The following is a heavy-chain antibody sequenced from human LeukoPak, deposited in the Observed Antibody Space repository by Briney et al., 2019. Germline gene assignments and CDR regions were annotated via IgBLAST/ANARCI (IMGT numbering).Heavy chain of an antibody. CDR1: GYTFTGYY. D-gene: IGHD3-10*01. CDR2: INPNSGGT. J-gene: IGHJ4*02. CDR3: ATSGGKLSPRSFDY. Sequence: GASAKVSCKASGYTFTGYYMHWVRQAPGQGLEWMGWINPNSGGTNYAQKFQGRVTMTRDTSISTAYMELSRLRSDDTAVYYCATSGGKLSPRSFDYWGQGTLVTVSS. V-gene: IGHV1-2*02.